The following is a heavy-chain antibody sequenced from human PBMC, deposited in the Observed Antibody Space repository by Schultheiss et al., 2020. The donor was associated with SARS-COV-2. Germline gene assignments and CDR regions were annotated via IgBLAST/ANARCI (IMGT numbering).Heavy chain of an antibody. CDR1: GGSISSGGYY. J-gene: IGHJ4*02. CDR3: ARGKGFGELPYFDY. D-gene: IGHD3-10*01. CDR2: IYYSGST. V-gene: IGHV4-61*08. Sequence: SETLSLTCTVSGGSISSGGYYWSWIRQHPGKGLEWIGYIYYSGSTNYNPSLKSRVTISVDTSKNQFSLKLSSVTAADTAVYYCARGKGFGELPYFDYWGLGTLVTVSS.